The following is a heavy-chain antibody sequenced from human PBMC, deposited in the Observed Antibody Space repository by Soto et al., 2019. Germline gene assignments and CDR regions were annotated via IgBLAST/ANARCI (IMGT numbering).Heavy chain of an antibody. CDR3: VGMGNQSWGDY. CDR1: GFTFSSYG. CDR2: IWYDGDNN. J-gene: IGHJ4*02. V-gene: IGHV3-33*01. D-gene: IGHD6-13*01. Sequence: QVQLVESGGGVVQPGRSLRLSCAASGFTFSSYGMHWVRQAPGKGLEWVSSIWYDGDNNYYADSVKGRFTISRDNSRNTLFLQMNSLRAEDTGLYYCVGMGNQSWGDYWGLGTQVTVSS.